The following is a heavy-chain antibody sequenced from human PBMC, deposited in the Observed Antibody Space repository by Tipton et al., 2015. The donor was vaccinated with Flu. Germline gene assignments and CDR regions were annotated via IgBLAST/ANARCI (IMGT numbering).Heavy chain of an antibody. V-gene: IGHV4-39*01. CDR3: ARTEGPSSWFDP. CDR2: IYYSGST. Sequence: TLSLTCNVSGGSISSSSDYWGWIRPPPGKGLVWIGTIYYSGSTYYNPSLRSRVTISVDTSKNQFSLRLSSVTAADTAVYYCARTEGPSSWFDPWGQGTLVTVSS. J-gene: IGHJ5*02. CDR1: GGSISSSSDY.